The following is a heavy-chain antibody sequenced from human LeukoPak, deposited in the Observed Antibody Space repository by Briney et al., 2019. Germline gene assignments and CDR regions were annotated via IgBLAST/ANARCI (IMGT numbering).Heavy chain of an antibody. Sequence: SETLSLTCAVSGGSISSGGYSWSWIRQPPGKGLEWIGYIYHSGSTYYNPSLKSRVTISVDRSKNQFSLKLSSVTAADTAVYYCARGYCSGGSCYSFDYWGQGTLVTVSS. CDR3: ARGYCSGGSCYSFDY. J-gene: IGHJ4*02. V-gene: IGHV4-30-2*01. CDR1: GGSISSGGYS. D-gene: IGHD2-15*01. CDR2: IYHSGST.